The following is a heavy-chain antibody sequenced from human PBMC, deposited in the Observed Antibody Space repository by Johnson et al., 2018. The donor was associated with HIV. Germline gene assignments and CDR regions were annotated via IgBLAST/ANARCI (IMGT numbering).Heavy chain of an antibody. V-gene: IGHV3-20*04. J-gene: IGHJ3*01. D-gene: IGHD3-3*01. CDR2: INWNGGST. CDR1: GFTFSSYA. Sequence: VQLVESGGGLVQPGGSLRLSCAASGFTFSSYAMSWVRQSPGKGLEWVSGINWNGGSTGYADSVKGRFTISRDNSKNSLYMQMNSLRAEDTALYYCARVTIFGVRKVDALDFWGLGTLVTVSS. CDR3: ARVTIFGVRKVDALDF.